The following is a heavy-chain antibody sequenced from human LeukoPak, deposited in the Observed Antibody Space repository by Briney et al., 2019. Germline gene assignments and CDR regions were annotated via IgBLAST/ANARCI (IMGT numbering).Heavy chain of an antibody. D-gene: IGHD2-21*02. V-gene: IGHV3-21*01. CDR1: GFTFNSYS. CDR2: ISPSSSYI. CDR3: ARLLAYCGGDCYLGGGRFDY. J-gene: IGHJ4*02. Sequence: KSGGSLRLSCAASGFTFNSYSMNWVRQAPGKGLEWVSSISPSSSYISYADSVKGRFTISRDNAKNSLHLQMNSLRAEDTAVYYCARLLAYCGGDCYLGGGRFDYWGQGTLVTVSS.